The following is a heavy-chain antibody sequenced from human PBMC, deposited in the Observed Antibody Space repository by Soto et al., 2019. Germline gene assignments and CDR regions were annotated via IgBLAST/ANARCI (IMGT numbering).Heavy chain of an antibody. J-gene: IGHJ6*02. D-gene: IGHD1-26*01. CDR2: ISAYNGNT. CDR1: GYTFTSYG. CDR3: ARPDEYSGSYYGRKYYYYGMDV. V-gene: IGHV1-18*01. Sequence: QVQLVQSGAEVKKPGASVKVSCKASGYTFTSYGISWVRQAPGQGLEWMGWISAYNGNTNYAQKFQGRVTITADESTSTAYMELSSLRPEDTAVYYCARPDEYSGSYYGRKYYYYGMDVWGQGTTVTVSS.